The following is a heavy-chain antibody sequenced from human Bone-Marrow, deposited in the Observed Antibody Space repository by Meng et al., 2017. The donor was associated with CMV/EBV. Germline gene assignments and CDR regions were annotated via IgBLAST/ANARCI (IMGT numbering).Heavy chain of an antibody. CDR3: AKDDDSAGYYFADY. J-gene: IGHJ4*02. CDR1: GFTFSRYG. Sequence: GESLKISCVESGFTFSRYGMHWVRQAPGKGLEWVAFVRNDGSKKYYADSVKGRFTISRDNSKNTLYLQMNSLRTEDTAVYYCAKDDDSAGYYFADYWGQGTLVTVSS. CDR2: VRNDGSKK. D-gene: IGHD3-22*01. V-gene: IGHV3-30*02.